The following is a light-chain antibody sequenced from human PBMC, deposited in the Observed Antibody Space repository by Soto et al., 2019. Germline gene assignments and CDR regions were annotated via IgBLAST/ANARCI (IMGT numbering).Light chain of an antibody. CDR2: AAS. Sequence: GDRVTITCRASQGISSSLAWYQQKPGKAPKLLIYAASALQSGVPSRFSGSRSGTEFTLTISSLQPEDFATYFCLQLHSYPLTFGPGTKVDI. CDR1: QGISSS. CDR3: LQLHSYPLT. V-gene: IGKV1-9*01. J-gene: IGKJ3*01.